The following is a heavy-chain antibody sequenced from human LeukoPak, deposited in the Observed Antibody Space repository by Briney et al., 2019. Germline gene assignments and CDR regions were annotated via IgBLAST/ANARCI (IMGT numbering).Heavy chain of an antibody. J-gene: IGHJ4*02. CDR3: AKSDGSSSLFDY. D-gene: IGHD6-6*01. Sequence: GRSLRLSCAASGFTFSSYGMHWVRQAPGKGLEWVAVISYDGSNKYYADSVKGRFTISRDNSKNTLYPQMNSLRAEDTAVYYCAKSDGSSSLFDYWGQGTLVTVSS. CDR1: GFTFSSYG. V-gene: IGHV3-30*18. CDR2: ISYDGSNK.